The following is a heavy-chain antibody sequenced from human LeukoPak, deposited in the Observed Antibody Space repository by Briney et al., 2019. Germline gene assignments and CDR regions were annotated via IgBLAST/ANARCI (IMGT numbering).Heavy chain of an antibody. V-gene: IGHV1-18*01. CDR1: GYTFTNFG. D-gene: IGHD5-12*01. CDR2: ISAYNGNT. CDR3: ARAIADSGYDEWGYYGMDV. J-gene: IGHJ6*02. Sequence: GASVKVSCKASGYTFTNFGISWVRQAPGQGLEWMGWISAYNGNTNYAQKLQGRVTMTTDTSTSTAYMELRSLRSDDTAVYYCARAIADSGYDEWGYYGMDVWGQGTTVTVSS.